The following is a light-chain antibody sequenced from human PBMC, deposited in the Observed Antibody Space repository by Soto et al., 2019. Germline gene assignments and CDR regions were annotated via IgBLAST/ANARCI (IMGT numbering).Light chain of an antibody. CDR3: QQTTSFPLT. V-gene: IGKV1-12*01. CDR2: AAS. Sequence: DLPMTQSPSFVSASVGDRVTITCRASQGISGWLAWYQHTPGRAPKLLIHAASSLESGVPSRFSGRGSGTDFTLTISSLQPEDFATYYCQQTTSFPLTFGGGTKVEIK. CDR1: QGISGW. J-gene: IGKJ4*01.